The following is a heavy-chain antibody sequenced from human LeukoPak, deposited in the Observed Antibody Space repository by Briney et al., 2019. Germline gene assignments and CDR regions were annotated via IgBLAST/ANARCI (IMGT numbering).Heavy chain of an antibody. D-gene: IGHD2-2*01. J-gene: IGHJ4*02. Sequence: PGGSLRLSCAASGFTFSNHGIHWVRQAPGKGLEWVAVISYDGSNKYYADSVKGRFTISRDNSKNTLYLEMNSLRAEDTALYYCARGCRSSGTTSCYPFWGQGTLVTVSS. V-gene: IGHV3-30*03. CDR1: GFTFSNHG. CDR3: ARGCRSSGTTSCYPF. CDR2: ISYDGSNK.